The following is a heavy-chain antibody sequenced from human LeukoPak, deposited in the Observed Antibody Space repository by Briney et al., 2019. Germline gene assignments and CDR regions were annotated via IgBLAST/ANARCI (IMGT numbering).Heavy chain of an antibody. D-gene: IGHD3-3*01. CDR1: GFTFSSYA. Sequence: GGPLRLSCAASGFTFSSYAMSWVRQAPGKGLEWVSAMSGCGSYTYYGDSVKGRFTISRDNSENTLYLQMNSLRGEDTAVYYCAKATREDYDFWSGYGGKPYYFDYWGQGTLVTVYS. CDR3: AKATREDYDFWSGYGGKPYYFDY. V-gene: IGHV3-23*01. J-gene: IGHJ4*02. CDR2: MSGCGSYT.